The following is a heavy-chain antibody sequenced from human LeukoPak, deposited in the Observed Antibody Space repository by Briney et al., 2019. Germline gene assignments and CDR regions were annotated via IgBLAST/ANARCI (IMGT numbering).Heavy chain of an antibody. CDR2: ISAYNGNT. Sequence: ASVRVSCTASGYTFTSYGISWGRQAPGQGLEWMGWISAYNGNTNYAQKLQGRVTMTTDTSTSTAYMELRSLRSDDTAVYYCARAVYCSGGSCYSDFDYWGQGTLVTVSS. D-gene: IGHD2-15*01. V-gene: IGHV1-18*04. J-gene: IGHJ4*02. CDR1: GYTFTSYG. CDR3: ARAVYCSGGSCYSDFDY.